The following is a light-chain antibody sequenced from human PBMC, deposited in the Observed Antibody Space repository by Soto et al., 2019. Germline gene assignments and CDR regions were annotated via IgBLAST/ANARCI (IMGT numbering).Light chain of an antibody. J-gene: IGKJ4*01. V-gene: IGKV1-39*01. CDR1: QSISSY. CDR2: AAS. Sequence: DIQMTQSPSSLSASVGARVTITCRSSQSISSYLNWYQQKPGKAPNLLIYAASKLQSGVPSRFRASGSGTDFTLTISMPQPEDFATYYGQHYDNPQLNFGGGTKLEIK. CDR3: QHYDNPQLN.